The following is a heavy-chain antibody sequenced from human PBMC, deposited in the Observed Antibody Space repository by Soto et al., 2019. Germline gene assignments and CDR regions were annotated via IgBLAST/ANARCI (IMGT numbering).Heavy chain of an antibody. CDR3: ARGRGIVGATYDY. J-gene: IGHJ4*02. CDR1: GGSFSGYY. D-gene: IGHD1-26*01. V-gene: IGHV4-34*01. Sequence: KTSETLSLTCAVYGGSFSGYYWSWIRQPPGKGLEWIGEINHSGSTNYNPSLKSRVTISVDTSKNQFSLKLSSVTAADTAVYYCARGRGIVGATYDYWGQGTLVTVSS. CDR2: INHSGST.